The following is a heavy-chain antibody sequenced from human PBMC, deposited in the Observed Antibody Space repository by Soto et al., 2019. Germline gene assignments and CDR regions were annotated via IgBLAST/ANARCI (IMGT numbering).Heavy chain of an antibody. D-gene: IGHD1-26*01. J-gene: IGHJ6*02. Sequence: PSETLSLTCTVSGGSVSSGSYYWSWIRQPPGKGLEWIGYIYYNGSTNYNPSLKSRVTISVDTSKNQFSLKLSSVTAADTAVYYCVRTSYGNYYLNYYYYYGMDVWGQGTTVTVSS. CDR2: IYYNGST. CDR3: VRTSYGNYYLNYYYYYGMDV. CDR1: GGSVSSGSYY. V-gene: IGHV4-61*01.